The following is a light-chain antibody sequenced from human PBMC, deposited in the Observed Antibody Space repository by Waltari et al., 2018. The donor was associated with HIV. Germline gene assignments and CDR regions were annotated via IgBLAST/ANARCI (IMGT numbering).Light chain of an antibody. J-gene: IGLJ2*01. CDR1: PSDIGGYNF. CDR3: SSYSTATNVA. V-gene: IGLV2-14*01. Sequence: QSALTKPASVSGSPGQSITMSCTGTPSDIGGYNFVSWYQQHPGKAPKVIIYEVSNRPSGVSTRFSGSKSGNTASLTISGLQAEDEADYYCSSYSTATNVAFGGGTKLTVL. CDR2: EVS.